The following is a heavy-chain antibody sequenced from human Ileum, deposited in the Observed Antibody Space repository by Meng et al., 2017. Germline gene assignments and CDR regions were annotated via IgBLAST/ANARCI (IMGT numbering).Heavy chain of an antibody. CDR2: INWNGGST. V-gene: IGHV3-20*04. J-gene: IGHJ4*02. D-gene: IGHD2-2*01. CDR1: GFTFDDYG. Sequence: GESLKISCAASGFTFDDYGMSWVRQAPGKGLEWVSGINWNGGSTGYADSVKGRFTISRDNAKNSLYLQMNSLRAEDTALYYCARVGRYCSSTSCYFYYFDYWGQGTLVTVSS. CDR3: ARVGRYCSSTSCYFYYFDY.